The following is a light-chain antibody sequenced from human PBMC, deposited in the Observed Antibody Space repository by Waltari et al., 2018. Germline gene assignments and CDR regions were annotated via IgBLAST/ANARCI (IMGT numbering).Light chain of an antibody. Sequence: VLTQSPGTLSLSPGERATLSCRASQSLTKKYLAWYQQKPGQAPRLLIYGVSSRAAGIPDRFSGSGSGTDFTLTISRLEPEDFAVYYCQQYGSSILYTFGQGTKLEIK. J-gene: IGKJ2*01. CDR2: GVS. CDR3: QQYGSSILYT. CDR1: QSLTKKY. V-gene: IGKV3-20*01.